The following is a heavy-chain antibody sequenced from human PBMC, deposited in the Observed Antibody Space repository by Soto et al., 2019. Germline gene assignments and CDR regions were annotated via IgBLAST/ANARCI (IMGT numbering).Heavy chain of an antibody. Sequence: PGESLKISCKGSGYIFTDHCIVWVRQMAGKGLEWVGIMCPRDSDTRYSPSSQGQVTISADKSITTAYLQWSSLKASDTAIYYCARRAFCGGDCTARPQDYYGMDVWGQGTAVTVSS. CDR2: MCPRDSDT. CDR3: ARRAFCGGDCTARPQDYYGMDV. CDR1: GYIFTDHC. J-gene: IGHJ6*02. D-gene: IGHD2-21*02. V-gene: IGHV5-51*01.